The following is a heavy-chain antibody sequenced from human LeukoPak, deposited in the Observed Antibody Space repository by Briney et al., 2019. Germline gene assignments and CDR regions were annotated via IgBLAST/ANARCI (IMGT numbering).Heavy chain of an antibody. J-gene: IGHJ4*02. V-gene: IGHV4-39*07. D-gene: IGHD3-9*01. CDR3: ERGSGIYRFFDRLSPGAFDY. CDR1: GGSISSSSYY. Sequence: SETLSLSRTVSGGSISSSSYYWGWLRQPPGKGREWHGSIYYSGSPYSNPSLKRRLPISVDTPKNPCSLKPSTVTAADTAVYYGERGSGIYRFFDRLSPGAFDYWGQGSLATVSA. CDR2: IYYSGSP.